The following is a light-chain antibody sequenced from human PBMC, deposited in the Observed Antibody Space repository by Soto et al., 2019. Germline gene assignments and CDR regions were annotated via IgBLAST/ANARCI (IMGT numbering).Light chain of an antibody. J-gene: IGLJ2*01. CDR1: SSDVGAYSS. V-gene: IGLV2-11*01. CDR3: CSYAGSYSFLI. CDR2: DVR. Sequence: QSVLTQPRSVSGSPGQSVTISCTGTSSDVGAYSSVSWYQQHPGRAPKLMIYDVRKRPSGVPDRFSGSKSGNTASLTVSGLQAEDEGDYYCCSYAGSYSFLIFGGGTKVTVL.